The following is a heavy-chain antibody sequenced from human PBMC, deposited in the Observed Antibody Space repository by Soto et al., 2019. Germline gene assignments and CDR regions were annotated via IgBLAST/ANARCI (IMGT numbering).Heavy chain of an antibody. Sequence: GGSLRLSCAASGFTFSSYSMNWVRQAPGKGLEWVSSISSSSSYIYYADSVKGRFTISRDNAKNSLYLQMNSLRAEDTAVYYCARDPYYDFWSGYYRHYYYMDVWGKGTTVTVSS. V-gene: IGHV3-21*01. J-gene: IGHJ6*03. CDR2: ISSSSSYI. D-gene: IGHD3-3*01. CDR1: GFTFSSYS. CDR3: ARDPYYDFWSGYYRHYYYMDV.